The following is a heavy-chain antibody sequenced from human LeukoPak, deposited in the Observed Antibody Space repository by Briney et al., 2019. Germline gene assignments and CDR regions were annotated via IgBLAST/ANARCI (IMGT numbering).Heavy chain of an antibody. D-gene: IGHD2-15*01. V-gene: IGHV4-59*01. CDR3: ARGGGSRLIDY. CDR1: GDSFSSYY. CDR2: IYYTGST. J-gene: IGHJ4*02. Sequence: SETLSLTCTVSGDSFSSYYWSWIRQPPGKGLEWLGYIYYTGSTNYNPSLKSRVTISVDTSKNQFSLKLNSVTAADTAVYYCARGGGSRLIDYWGQGTLVTVSS.